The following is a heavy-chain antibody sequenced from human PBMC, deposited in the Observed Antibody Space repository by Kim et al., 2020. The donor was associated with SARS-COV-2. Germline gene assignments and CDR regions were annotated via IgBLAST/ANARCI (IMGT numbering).Heavy chain of an antibody. CDR2: INHSGST. Sequence: SETLSLTCAVYGGSFSGYYWSWIRQPPGKGLEWIGEINHSGSTNYNPSLKSRVTISVDTSKNQFSLKLSSVTAADTAVYYCARGRRCSSTSCYGFIDYWGQGTLVTVSS. CDR1: GGSFSGYY. J-gene: IGHJ4*02. V-gene: IGHV4-34*01. D-gene: IGHD2-2*01. CDR3: ARGRRCSSTSCYGFIDY.